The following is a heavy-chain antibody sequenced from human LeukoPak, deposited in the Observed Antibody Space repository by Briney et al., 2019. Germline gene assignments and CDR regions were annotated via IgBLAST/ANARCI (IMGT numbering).Heavy chain of an antibody. Sequence: GGSLRLSCAASGFTFSSYAMHWVRQAPGKGLEWVAVISYDGSNKYYADSVKGRFTISRDNSKNTLYLQMNSLRVEDAAVYFCAKVHDSSGWYYFDFWGQGTLVTVSS. CDR3: AKVHDSSGWYYFDF. CDR2: ISYDGSNK. V-gene: IGHV3-30-3*01. J-gene: IGHJ4*02. CDR1: GFTFSSYA. D-gene: IGHD6-19*01.